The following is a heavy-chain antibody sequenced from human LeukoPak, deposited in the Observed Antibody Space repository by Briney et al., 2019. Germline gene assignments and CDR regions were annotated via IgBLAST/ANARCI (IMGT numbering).Heavy chain of an antibody. Sequence: GGSLRLSCAASGFTFSSYWMHWVRQAPGKGLVWVSRINSDGSGTSYADSVKGRFTISRDNAKNSLYLQMNSLRAEDTAVYYCARERCSGGSCYGLDYWGQGTLVTVSS. V-gene: IGHV3-74*01. J-gene: IGHJ4*02. CDR2: INSDGSGT. D-gene: IGHD2-15*01. CDR1: GFTFSSYW. CDR3: ARERCSGGSCYGLDY.